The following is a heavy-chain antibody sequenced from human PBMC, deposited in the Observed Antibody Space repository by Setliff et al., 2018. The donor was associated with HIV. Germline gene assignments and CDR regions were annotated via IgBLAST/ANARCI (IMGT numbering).Heavy chain of an antibody. D-gene: IGHD1-26*01. V-gene: IGHV4-34*01. Sequence: PSETLSLTCAVYGGSLSDHYWSWIRQPPGKGLEWIGEINHSGSTNYNPSLRSRVTISVDTSKNQFSLKLSSVTAADTAVYYCARGGLVGAVDVWGKGTTVTVSS. J-gene: IGHJ6*04. CDR2: INHSGST. CDR3: ARGGLVGAVDV. CDR1: GGSLSDHY.